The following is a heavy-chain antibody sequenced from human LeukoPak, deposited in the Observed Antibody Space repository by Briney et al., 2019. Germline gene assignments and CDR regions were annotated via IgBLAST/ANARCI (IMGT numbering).Heavy chain of an antibody. J-gene: IGHJ4*02. CDR1: GGSISSGDYY. CDR3: TREDYGDASIDY. V-gene: IGHV4-39*07. D-gene: IGHD4-17*01. CDR2: IYYSGST. Sequence: KPSETLSLTCTVSGGSISSGDYYWDWIRQPPGKGLEWIGSIYYSGSTYYNPSLKSRVTMAVDTSKNQFSLRLTSVTAADTAVYFCTREDYGDASIDYWGQGTLVTVSS.